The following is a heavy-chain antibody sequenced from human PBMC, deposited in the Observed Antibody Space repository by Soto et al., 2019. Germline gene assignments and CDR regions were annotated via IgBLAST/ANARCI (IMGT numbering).Heavy chain of an antibody. CDR3: ARDSYGDYSNWFDP. Sequence: SETLSLTCAVSGGSISSSGYSWSWIRQPPGKGLEWIGYIYHSGSTYYNPSLKSRVTISVDRSKNQFSLKLSSVTAADTAVYYCARDSYGDYSNWFDPWGQGTLVTVSS. V-gene: IGHV4-30-2*01. J-gene: IGHJ5*02. CDR1: GGSISSSGYS. CDR2: IYHSGST. D-gene: IGHD4-17*01.